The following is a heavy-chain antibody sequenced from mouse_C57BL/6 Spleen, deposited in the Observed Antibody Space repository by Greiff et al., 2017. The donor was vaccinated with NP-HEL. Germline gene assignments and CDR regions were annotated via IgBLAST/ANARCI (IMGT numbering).Heavy chain of an antibody. CDR1: GFTFSDYG. CDR2: ISSGSSTI. Sequence: DVMLVESGGGLVKPGGSLKLSCAASGFTFSDYGMHWVRQAPEKGLEWVAYISSGSSTIYYADTVKGRFTISRDNAKNTLFLQMTSLRSEDTAMYYCARPSCGYYAMDYWGQGTSVTVSS. CDR3: ARPSCGYYAMDY. V-gene: IGHV5-17*01. J-gene: IGHJ4*01.